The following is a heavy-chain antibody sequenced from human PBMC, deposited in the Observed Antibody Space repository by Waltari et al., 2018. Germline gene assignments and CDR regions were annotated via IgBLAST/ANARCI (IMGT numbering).Heavy chain of an antibody. CDR1: GGSISSYY. Sequence: QVQLQESGPGLVKPSETLSLTCTVSGGSISSYYWRWIRQPPGKGLEWIGYIYYSGSTNYNPSLKSRVTISVDTSKNQFSLKLSSVTAADTAVYYCARDLLDDYGDYVNHAFDIWGQGTMVTVSS. D-gene: IGHD4-17*01. J-gene: IGHJ3*02. CDR3: ARDLLDDYGDYVNHAFDI. V-gene: IGHV4-59*01. CDR2: IYYSGST.